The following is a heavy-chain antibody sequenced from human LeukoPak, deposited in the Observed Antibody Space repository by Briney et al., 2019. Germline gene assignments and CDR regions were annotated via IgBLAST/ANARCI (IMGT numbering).Heavy chain of an antibody. CDR2: ISSSSSYI. J-gene: IGHJ4*02. CDR1: GFSFSRSY. V-gene: IGHV3-21*01. D-gene: IGHD3-16*02. Sequence: KAGGSLRLSCAASGFSFSRSYMNWVRQAPGKGLEWVSSISSSSSYIYYADSMKGRFTISRDNAKNSLYLQMNSLRAEDTAVYYCARAAEDYVWGSYRPFDDWGQGTLVTVSS. CDR3: ARAAEDYVWGSYRPFDD.